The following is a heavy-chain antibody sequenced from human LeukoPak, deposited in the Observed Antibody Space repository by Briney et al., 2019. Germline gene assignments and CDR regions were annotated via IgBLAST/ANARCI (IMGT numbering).Heavy chain of an antibody. CDR2: IIPIFGTA. CDR3: ARGFVVVPAAFYYMDV. CDR1: GGTFSSYA. Sequence: SVKVSCKASGGTFSSYAISWVRQAPGQGLEWMGGIIPIFGTANYAQKFQGRVTITTDESTSTAYMELSSLRSEDTAVYYCARGFVVVPAAFYYMDVWGKGTTVTVSS. D-gene: IGHD2-2*01. V-gene: IGHV1-69*05. J-gene: IGHJ6*03.